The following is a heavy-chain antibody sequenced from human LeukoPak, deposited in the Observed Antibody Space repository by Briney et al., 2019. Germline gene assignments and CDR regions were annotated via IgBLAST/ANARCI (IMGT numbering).Heavy chain of an antibody. CDR1: GGTFSSYA. Sequence: ASVKVSCKASGGTFSSYAISWVRQAPGQGLEWMGGIIPIFGTANYAQKFQGRVTITADESTSTAYMELSSLRSEDTAVYYCARDRLQTRRLVPDAFDIWGQGTMVTVSS. CDR3: ARDRLQTRRLVPDAFDI. J-gene: IGHJ3*02. V-gene: IGHV1-69*13. D-gene: IGHD6-19*01. CDR2: IIPIFGTA.